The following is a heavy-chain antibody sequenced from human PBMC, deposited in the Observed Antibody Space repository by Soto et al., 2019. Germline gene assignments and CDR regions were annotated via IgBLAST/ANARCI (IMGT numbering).Heavy chain of an antibody. CDR2: ISAYNGNT. Sequence: ASVKVSCKASGYTFTSYGISWVRQAPGQGLEWMGWISAYNGNTNYAQKLQGRVTMTTDTSTSTAYMELRSLRSDDTAVYYCARGEVIAARNYYYYGMDVWGQGTTVTVSS. CDR1: GYTFTSYG. V-gene: IGHV1-18*04. D-gene: IGHD6-6*01. J-gene: IGHJ6*02. CDR3: ARGEVIAARNYYYYGMDV.